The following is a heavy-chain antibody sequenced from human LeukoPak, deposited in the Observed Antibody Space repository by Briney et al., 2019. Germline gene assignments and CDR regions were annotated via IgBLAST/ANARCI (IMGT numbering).Heavy chain of an antibody. CDR1: GYTFTSYG. V-gene: IGHV1-18*01. CDR3: ARETNYYDSSGYYHNFDY. CDR2: ISAYNGNT. Sequence: ASVKVSCKASGYTFTSYGISWVRQAPGQGLEWMGWISAYNGNTNYAQKLQGRVTMTTDTSTSTAYMGLRSLRSDDTAVYYCARETNYYDSSGYYHNFDYWGQGTLVTVSS. D-gene: IGHD3-22*01. J-gene: IGHJ4*02.